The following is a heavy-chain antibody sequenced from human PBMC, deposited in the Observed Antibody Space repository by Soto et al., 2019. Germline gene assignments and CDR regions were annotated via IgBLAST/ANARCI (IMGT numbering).Heavy chain of an antibody. J-gene: IGHJ6*02. CDR1: GFTFSSYG. Sequence: PGGSLRLSCAASGFTFSSYGMHWVRQAPGKGLEWVAVISYDGSNKYYADSVKGRFTISRDNSKNTLYLQMNSLRAEDTAVYYCAKDFGVGATALPLKKRSGMDVWGQGTTVTVSS. CDR3: AKDFGVGATALPLKKRSGMDV. D-gene: IGHD1-26*01. V-gene: IGHV3-30*18. CDR2: ISYDGSNK.